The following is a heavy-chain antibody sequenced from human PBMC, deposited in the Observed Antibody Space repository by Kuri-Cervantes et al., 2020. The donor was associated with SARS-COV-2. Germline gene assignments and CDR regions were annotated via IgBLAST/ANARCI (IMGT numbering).Heavy chain of an antibody. V-gene: IGHV1-18*01. CDR1: GYTFTSYG. CDR3: ARPRGIVVVSAAMGGAFDV. Sequence: VQVTCKASGYTFTSYGISWVRQAPPRGLEGMGWISAYNGNTYYAQKLQGRVTMTTDNSTSTVYMEMSSLRSDDTAVYYCARPRGIVVVSAAMGGAFDVWGQGTMVTVSS. J-gene: IGHJ3*01. D-gene: IGHD2-2*01. CDR2: ISAYNGNT.